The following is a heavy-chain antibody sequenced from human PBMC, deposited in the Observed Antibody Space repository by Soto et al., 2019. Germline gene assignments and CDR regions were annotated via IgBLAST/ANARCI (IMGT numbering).Heavy chain of an antibody. CDR2: ISGSGGST. D-gene: IGHD1-26*01. CDR1: GFTFSSYA. Sequence: EVQLLESGGGLVQPGGSLRLSCAASGFTFSSYAMGGSRQAPGKGLEWVSAISGSGGSTYYADPVKGRFTISRDNSKNTLYLQMNSLRAEDTAVYYCARRGSGSYYDYWGQGTLVTVSS. CDR3: ARRGSGSYYDY. V-gene: IGHV3-23*01. J-gene: IGHJ4*02.